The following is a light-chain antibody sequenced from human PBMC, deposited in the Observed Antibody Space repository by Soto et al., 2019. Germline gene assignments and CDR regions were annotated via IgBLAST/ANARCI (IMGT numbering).Light chain of an antibody. V-gene: IGLV2-14*01. J-gene: IGLJ2*01. Sequence: QSALTQPASVSGSPGQSITISCTGTSSDIGGYNYVSWYQQHPGKAPKLLIYEVSNRPSGVSDRFSGSKSGNTASLTISGLQAEDEADYHCSSYTSSSTVLFGGGIKLTVL. CDR3: SSYTSSSTVL. CDR1: SSDIGGYNY. CDR2: EVS.